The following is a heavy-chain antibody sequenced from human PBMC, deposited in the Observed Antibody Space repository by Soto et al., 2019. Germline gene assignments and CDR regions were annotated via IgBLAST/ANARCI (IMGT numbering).Heavy chain of an antibody. CDR3: AKLGGKLLWFGELPGHFDL. V-gene: IGHV3-23*01. Sequence: EVQLLESGGGLVQPGGSLRLSCAASGFTFSSYAMSWVRQAPGKGLEWVSAISGSGGSTYYADSVKGRFTISRDNSKNTLYLQMNSLRAEDTAVYYCAKLGGKLLWFGELPGHFDLWGRGTLVTVSS. CDR2: ISGSGGST. D-gene: IGHD3-10*01. J-gene: IGHJ2*01. CDR1: GFTFSSYA.